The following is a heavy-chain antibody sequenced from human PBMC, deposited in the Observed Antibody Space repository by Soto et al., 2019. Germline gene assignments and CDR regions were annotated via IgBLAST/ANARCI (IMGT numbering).Heavy chain of an antibody. D-gene: IGHD2-15*01. CDR3: ASATVVAGTLDC. Sequence: EVQLVESGGGLVKPGGSLTLSCAGSGFAFRSYNMNWVRQPPGKGLEWVASISSGSSNIYYAYSVKGRFTISRDNAKDSLYLQMDSLRAEDSAVYYCASATVVAGTLDCWGQGTLLTVSS. V-gene: IGHV3-21*01. CDR1: GFAFRSYN. CDR2: ISSGSSNI. J-gene: IGHJ4*02.